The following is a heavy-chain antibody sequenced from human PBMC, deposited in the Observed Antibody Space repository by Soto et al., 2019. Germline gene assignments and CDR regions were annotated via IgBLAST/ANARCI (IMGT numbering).Heavy chain of an antibody. CDR3: AKSPVLNYYGMDV. V-gene: IGHV3-30*18. CDR1: GFTFSSYG. CDR2: ISYDGSNK. J-gene: IGHJ6*02. Sequence: GGSLRLSCAASGFTFSSYGMHWVRQAPGKGLEWVAVISYDGSNKYYADSVKGRFTISRDNSKNTLYLQMNSLRAEDTAVYYCAKSPVLNYYGMDVWGQGTTVTVSS.